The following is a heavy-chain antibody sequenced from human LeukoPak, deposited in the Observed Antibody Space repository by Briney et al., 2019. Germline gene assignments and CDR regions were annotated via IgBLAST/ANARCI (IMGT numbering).Heavy chain of an antibody. V-gene: IGHV3-23*01. CDR1: GFTFSSYA. Sequence: GGSLRLSCAASGFTFSSYAMSWVRQAPGKGLEWVSAISGSGGSTYYADSVKGRFTISRDNSKNTLYLQMNSLRAEDTAVYYCAKESRYYDSSGYYYLSTFGDYWGQGTLVTVSS. CDR3: AKESRYYDSSGYYYLSTFGDY. CDR2: ISGSGGST. D-gene: IGHD3-22*01. J-gene: IGHJ4*02.